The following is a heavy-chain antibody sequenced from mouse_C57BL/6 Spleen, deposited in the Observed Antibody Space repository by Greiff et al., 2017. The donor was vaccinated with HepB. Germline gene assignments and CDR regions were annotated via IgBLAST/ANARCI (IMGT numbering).Heavy chain of an antibody. CDR1: GFTFSDYG. CDR2: ISSGSSTI. CDR3: ARREFITTVVATPDYAMGY. D-gene: IGHD1-1*01. V-gene: IGHV5-17*01. Sequence: DVKLVESGGGLVKPGGSLKLSCAASGFTFSDYGMHWVRQAPEKGLEWVAYISSGSSTIYYADTVKGRFTISRDNAKITLFLQMTSRRSEDTAMYYCARREFITTVVATPDYAMGYWGQGTSVTVSS. J-gene: IGHJ4*01.